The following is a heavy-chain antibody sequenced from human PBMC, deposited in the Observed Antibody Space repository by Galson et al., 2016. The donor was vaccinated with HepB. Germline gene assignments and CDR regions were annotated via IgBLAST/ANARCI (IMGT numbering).Heavy chain of an antibody. D-gene: IGHD6-25*01. CDR2: ISEDGTQK. CDR1: GFTFSHYA. J-gene: IGHJ4*02. Sequence: SLRLSCAASGFTFSHYAMSWIRQAPGQAPGEGLEWVAVISEDGTQKYLADSVKGRFTISRDNSRSILYLQMNSLRREDTAIYYCARSVSSAWHTFDSWGQGTLVPVSS. V-gene: IGHV3-30*04. CDR3: ARSVSSAWHTFDS.